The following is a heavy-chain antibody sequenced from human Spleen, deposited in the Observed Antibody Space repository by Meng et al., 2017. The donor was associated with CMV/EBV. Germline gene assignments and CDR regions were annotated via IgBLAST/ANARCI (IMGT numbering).Heavy chain of an antibody. D-gene: IGHD2-2*01. CDR2: ISYDGSDE. CDR3: ARDGGPKEYQLLDYGLDV. J-gene: IGHJ6*02. Sequence: GGSLRLSCAASGFTFSNYAMHWVRQAPGKGLEWVTLISYDGSDEYADSVKGRFTISRDNSENTLYLQMNSLRSEDTAVYYCARDGGPKEYQLLDYGLDVWGQGTTVTVSS. CDR1: GFTFSNYA. V-gene: IGHV3-30*04.